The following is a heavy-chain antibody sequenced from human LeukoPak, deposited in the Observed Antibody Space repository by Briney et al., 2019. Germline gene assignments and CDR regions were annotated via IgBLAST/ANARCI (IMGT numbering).Heavy chain of an antibody. J-gene: IGHJ5*02. CDR2: INPNSGGT. D-gene: IGHD2-2*01. CDR3: ARTDGYCSSTSCSAYNWFDP. V-gene: IGHV1-2*02. CDR1: GYTFTGYY. Sequence: ASVKVSCKASGYTFTGYYMHWVRRAPGQGLEWMGWINPNSGGTNYAQKFQGRVTMTRDTSISTAYMELSRLRSDDTAVYYCARTDGYCSSTSCSAYNWFDPWGQGTLVTVSS.